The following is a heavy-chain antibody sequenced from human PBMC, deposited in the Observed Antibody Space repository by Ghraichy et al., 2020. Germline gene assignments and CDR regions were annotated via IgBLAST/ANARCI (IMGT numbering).Heavy chain of an antibody. CDR2: IYYSGST. CDR1: GGSISSGSYY. D-gene: IGHD6-19*01. V-gene: IGHV4-39*01. J-gene: IGHJ4*02. Sequence: SETLSLTCTVSGGSISSGSYYWGWIRQPPGKGLEWIGSIYYSGSTYYNPSLKSRVTISVDTSKNRFSLKLTSVTAADTAVYYCGNRDPAKTYGWAYYYWGQGTLVTVSS. CDR3: GNRDPAKTYGWAYYY.